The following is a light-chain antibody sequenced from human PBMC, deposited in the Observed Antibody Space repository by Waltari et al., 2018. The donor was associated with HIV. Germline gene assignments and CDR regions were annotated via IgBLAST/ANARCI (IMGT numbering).Light chain of an antibody. Sequence: ELVLTLSPATLSLSPGERATLSCSASQSVSSYLAGYQQKPGQAPRLLIYDASNRATGIPVRFSGSGSGTDFTLTISSLEPEDFAVYYCQQRSNWPRTFGQGTKVEIK. CDR2: DAS. CDR1: QSVSSY. V-gene: IGKV3-11*01. J-gene: IGKJ1*01. CDR3: QQRSNWPRT.